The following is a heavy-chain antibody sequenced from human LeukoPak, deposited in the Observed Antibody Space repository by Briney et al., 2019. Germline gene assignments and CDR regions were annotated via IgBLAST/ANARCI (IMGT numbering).Heavy chain of an antibody. Sequence: PSETLSLTCTVSGGSISSYYWSWIRQPPGKGLEWVGQIYYSGGTNYNPSLRSRVSISIDTSKNLFSLKLNSVTAADTAVYYCAAESERWLVRSWGQGTLVTVSS. D-gene: IGHD6-19*01. CDR2: IYYSGGT. CDR1: GGSISSYY. CDR3: AAESERWLVRS. J-gene: IGHJ4*02. V-gene: IGHV4-59*03.